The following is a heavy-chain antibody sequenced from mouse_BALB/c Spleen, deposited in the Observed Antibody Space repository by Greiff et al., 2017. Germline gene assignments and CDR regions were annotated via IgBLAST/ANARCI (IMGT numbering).Heavy chain of an antibody. J-gene: IGHJ3*01. V-gene: IGHV14-4*02. CDR1: GFNIKDYY. CDR3: NAGSSGYEAY. CDR2: IDPENGDT. D-gene: IGHD3-1*01. Sequence: EVKLVESGAELVRSGASVKLSCTASGFNIKDYYMHWVKQRPEQGLEWIGWIDPENGDTEYAPKFQGKATMTADTSSNTAYLQLSSLTSEDTAVYYCNAGSSGYEAYWGQGTLVTVSA.